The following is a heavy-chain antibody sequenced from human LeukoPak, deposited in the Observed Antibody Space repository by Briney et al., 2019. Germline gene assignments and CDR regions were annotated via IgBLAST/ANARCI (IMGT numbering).Heavy chain of an antibody. D-gene: IGHD3-10*01. CDR2: IYYSGST. J-gene: IGHJ6*02. CDR1: GGSISSYY. Sequence: SETLSLTCTVSGGSISSYYWSWIRQPPGKGLEWIGYIYYSGSTNYNPSLKSRVTISVDTSKNQFSLKLSSVTAADTAVYYCARVRSGEFGEYYYYYGMDVWGQGTTVNVSS. CDR3: ARVRSGEFGEYYYYYGMDV. V-gene: IGHV4-59*01.